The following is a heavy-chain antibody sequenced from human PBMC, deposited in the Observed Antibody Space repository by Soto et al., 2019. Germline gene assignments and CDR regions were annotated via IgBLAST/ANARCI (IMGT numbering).Heavy chain of an antibody. V-gene: IGHV3-23*01. J-gene: IGHJ5*02. Sequence: GVSLRLSCSACGCTFITSAMTWVRQAPGKGLDWVAAISGSADRTYYADSVKGRFTISRDNSKDTLYLQMNSLRADATAVYYCATAVGVGEWLEPWRRRTRVTV. CDR3: ATAVGVGEWLEP. D-gene: IGHD3-16*01. CDR1: GCTFITSA. CDR2: ISGSADRT.